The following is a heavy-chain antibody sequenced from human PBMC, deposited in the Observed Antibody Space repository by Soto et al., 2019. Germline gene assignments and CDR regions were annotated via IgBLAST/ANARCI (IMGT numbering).Heavy chain of an antibody. D-gene: IGHD3-3*01. CDR3: PRHRTHDFPLHGMDV. CDR2: IYPGDSDT. Sequence: PGESLKISCKGSGYSFTSYWIGWVRQMPGKGLAWMGSIYPGDSDTSYSPSFPGPVTLSPHKSISTAYLQWSRLKASDTARGYCPRHRTHDFPLHGMDVWAQGTGVTVS. V-gene: IGHV5-51*01. CDR1: GYSFTSYW. J-gene: IGHJ6*02.